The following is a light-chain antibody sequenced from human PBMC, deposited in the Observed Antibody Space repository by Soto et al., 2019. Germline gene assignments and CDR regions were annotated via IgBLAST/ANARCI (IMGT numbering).Light chain of an antibody. CDR2: VAS. J-gene: IGKJ3*01. CDR1: QSVSSSY. V-gene: IGKV3-20*01. CDR3: QQCGGSPLFT. Sequence: EIVLTQSPGTLSLSPGERATLSCRASQSVSSSYLAWYQQKPGQAPMLLIYVASSRATGIPDRFSGSGSGTDFTLTISRLEPEDVAVYYCQQCGGSPLFTFGPGTKVDIK.